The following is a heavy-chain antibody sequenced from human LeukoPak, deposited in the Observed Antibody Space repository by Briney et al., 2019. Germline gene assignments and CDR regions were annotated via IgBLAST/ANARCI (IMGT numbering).Heavy chain of an antibody. CDR1: GYTFTGYY. Sequence: GASVKVSCKASGYTFTGYYMHWVRQATGQGLEWMGWMNPNSGNTGYAQKFQGRVTMTRNTSISTAYMELSSLRSEDTAVYYCARGRTTVTSLWGQGTLVTVSS. J-gene: IGHJ4*02. CDR3: ARGRTTVTSL. CDR2: MNPNSGNT. D-gene: IGHD4-17*01. V-gene: IGHV1-8*02.